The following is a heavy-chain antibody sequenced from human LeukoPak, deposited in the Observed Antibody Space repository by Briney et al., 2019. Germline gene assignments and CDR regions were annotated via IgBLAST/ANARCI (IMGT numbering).Heavy chain of an antibody. V-gene: IGHV4-4*07. J-gene: IGHJ6*02. D-gene: IGHD2-2*02. CDR3: AREVGGDRYCSSTSCYISNGMDV. CDR2: IYTSGST. Sequence: SETLSLTCTVSGGSLSSYYWSWIRQPAGKGLEWIGPIYTSGSTNYNPSLKSRVTMSVDTSKNQFSLKLSSVTAADTAVYYCAREVGGDRYCSSTSCYISNGMDVWGQGTTVTVSS. CDR1: GGSLSSYY.